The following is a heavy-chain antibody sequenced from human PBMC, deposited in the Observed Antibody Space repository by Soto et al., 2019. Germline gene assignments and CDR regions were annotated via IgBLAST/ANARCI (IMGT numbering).Heavy chain of an antibody. CDR2: IKPDGSVE. CDR1: GFSFSGSW. D-gene: IGHD3-10*01. Sequence: EVQLVQSGGGLVQPGGSLRLSCAAAGFSFSGSWMGWVRQASGKGLEWVANIKPDGSVEYYGDSMRGRFTVSRDNDNNLLYLQMNSLRAEDTAGYYCARDTSRGGDFDYWGQGTLVTVSS. V-gene: IGHV3-7*05. J-gene: IGHJ4*02. CDR3: ARDTSRGGDFDY.